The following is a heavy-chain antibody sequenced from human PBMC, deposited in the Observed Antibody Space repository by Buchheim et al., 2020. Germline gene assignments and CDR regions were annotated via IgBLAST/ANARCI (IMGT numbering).Heavy chain of an antibody. Sequence: QVQLQESGPGLVKPSGTLSLTCTVSAGSINSSNWWSWVRQPPGKGLEWIGEIYHSGSTNYNPSLKSRVTISIDKSKNQFSLNLPAGTAAGRAVYYWARGGGSYGVDYWGQGTL. CDR2: IYHSGST. J-gene: IGHJ4*02. CDR1: AGSINSSNW. D-gene: IGHD3-16*01. V-gene: IGHV4-4*02. CDR3: ARGGGSYGVDY.